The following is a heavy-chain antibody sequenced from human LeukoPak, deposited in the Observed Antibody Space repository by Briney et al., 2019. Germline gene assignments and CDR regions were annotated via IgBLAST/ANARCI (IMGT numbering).Heavy chain of an antibody. Sequence: SETLSLTCTVSGGSFSDFYWNWIRQSPGKGLDWIGYIHPSGSTDYNPTLKSRVTTSVDTSKNQFSLRLSSVTAADTAMYYCARGGGDRTSSQDFDYWGQGTLVTVSS. CDR1: GGSFSDFY. V-gene: IGHV4-4*09. D-gene: IGHD1-26*01. J-gene: IGHJ4*01. CDR3: ARGGGDRTSSQDFDY. CDR2: IHPSGST.